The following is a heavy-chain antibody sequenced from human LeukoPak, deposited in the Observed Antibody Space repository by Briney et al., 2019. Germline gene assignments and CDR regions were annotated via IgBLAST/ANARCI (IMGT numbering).Heavy chain of an antibody. D-gene: IGHD3-3*01. CDR2: ISGYNGNT. J-gene: IGHJ4*02. CDR3: ARHTVNYDFWSGYYKGDRGFDY. V-gene: IGHV1-18*01. CDR1: GYTFTSYG. Sequence: ASVKVSCKASGYTFTSYGISWVRQAPGQGLEWMGWISGYNGNTNYAQKLQGRVTMTTDTSTSTAYMELRSLRSDDTAVYYCARHTVNYDFWSGYYKGDRGFDYWGQGTLVTVSS.